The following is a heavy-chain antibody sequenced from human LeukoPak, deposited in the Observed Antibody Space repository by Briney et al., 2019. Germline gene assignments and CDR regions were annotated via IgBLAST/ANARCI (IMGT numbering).Heavy chain of an antibody. J-gene: IGHJ6*02. CDR2: IDLNSGGT. CDR3: ARVRIGQQLDKYYYYAMDV. D-gene: IGHD6-13*01. Sequence: GASVNVSCTASGYTFTDYYMHRGRDAPGPGHERMGWIDLNSGGTTFAQKFQGRVTMTTDTSISAAYMEVSRLRSDDTAVYYCARVRIGQQLDKYYYYAMDVWGQGTTVTVSS. CDR1: GYTFTDYY. V-gene: IGHV1-2*02.